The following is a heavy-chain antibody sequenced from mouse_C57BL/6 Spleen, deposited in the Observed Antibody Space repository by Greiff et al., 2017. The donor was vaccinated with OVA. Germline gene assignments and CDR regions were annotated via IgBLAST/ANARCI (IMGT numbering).Heavy chain of an antibody. J-gene: IGHJ4*01. CDR2: IDPSDSYT. D-gene: IGHD2-1*01. V-gene: IGHV1-59*01. CDR1: GYTFTSYW. Sequence: LQQPGAELVRPGTSVKLSCKASGYTFTSYWMHWVKQRPGQGLEWIGVIDPSDSYTNYNQKFKGKATLTVDTSSSTAYMQLSSLTSEDSAVYYCARSVYYGNHYYAMDYWGQGTSVTVSS. CDR3: ARSVYYGNHYYAMDY.